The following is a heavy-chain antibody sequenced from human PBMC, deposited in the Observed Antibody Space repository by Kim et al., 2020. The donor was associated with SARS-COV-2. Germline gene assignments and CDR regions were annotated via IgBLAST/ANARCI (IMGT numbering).Heavy chain of an antibody. CDR2: INHSGST. CDR3: ARTPYDSSGYTIDWFDP. V-gene: IGHV4-34*01. D-gene: IGHD3-22*01. J-gene: IGHJ5*02. Sequence: SETLSLTCAVYGGSFSGYYWSWIRQPPGKGLEWIGEINHSGSTNYNPSLKSRVTISVDTSKNQFSLKLSSVTAADTAVYYCARTPYDSSGYTIDWFDPWG. CDR1: GGSFSGYY.